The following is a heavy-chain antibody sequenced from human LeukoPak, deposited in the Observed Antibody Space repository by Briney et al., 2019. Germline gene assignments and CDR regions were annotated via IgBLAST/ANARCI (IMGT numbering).Heavy chain of an antibody. CDR1: GFTFDDYA. V-gene: IGHV3-9*01. Sequence: GRSLRLSCAASGFTFDDYAMHWVRQAPGKGLEWVSGISWNSGSIGYADSVKGRLTISRDNAKNSLYLQMNSLRAEDTALYYCAKDCRLRFLEWLFPCGMDVWGQGTTVTVSS. J-gene: IGHJ6*02. CDR3: AKDCRLRFLEWLFPCGMDV. D-gene: IGHD3-3*01. CDR2: ISWNSGSI.